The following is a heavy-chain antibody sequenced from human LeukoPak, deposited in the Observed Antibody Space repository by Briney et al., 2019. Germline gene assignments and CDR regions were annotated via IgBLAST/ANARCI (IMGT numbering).Heavy chain of an antibody. CDR1: GGSISSSSYY. CDR3: ARHEVKAAWFGHSVGWFDP. J-gene: IGHJ5*02. CDR2: IYYSGST. D-gene: IGHD3-10*01. V-gene: IGHV4-39*01. Sequence: SETLPLTCTVSGGSISSSSYYWGWIRQPPGKGLEWIGSIYYSGSTYYNPSLKSRVTISVDTSKNRFSLKLSSVTAADTAVYYCARHEVKAAWFGHSVGWFDPWGQGTLVTVSS.